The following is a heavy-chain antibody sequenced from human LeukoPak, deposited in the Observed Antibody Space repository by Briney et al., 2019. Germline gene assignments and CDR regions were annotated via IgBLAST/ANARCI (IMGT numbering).Heavy chain of an antibody. J-gene: IGHJ4*02. CDR1: GYTFTRYD. CDR2: MNPNSGNT. CDR3: ARSGCSSTSCYGRMFPPDY. V-gene: IGHV1-8*03. Sequence: ASVKVSCKASGYTFTRYDINWVRQATGQGLEWMGGMNPNSGNTGYAQKFQGRVTITRNTSISTAYMELSSLRSEDTAVYYCARSGCSSTSCYGRMFPPDYWGQGTLVTVSS. D-gene: IGHD2-2*01.